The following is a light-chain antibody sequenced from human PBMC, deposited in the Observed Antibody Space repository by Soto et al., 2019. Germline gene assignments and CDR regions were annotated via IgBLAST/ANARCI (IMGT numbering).Light chain of an antibody. CDR2: DDT. CDR3: QMWDSSSGDLYV. Sequence: SYVLTQPPSVSVAPGQTARITCGGNNIGSKSVHWYQQRPGQAPVMVVYDDTDRPSGIPDRFSGANSGNTVTLTISGVEAGDEADYYCQMWDSSSGDLYVFGPGTKLTVL. CDR1: NIGSKS. J-gene: IGLJ1*01. V-gene: IGLV3-21*02.